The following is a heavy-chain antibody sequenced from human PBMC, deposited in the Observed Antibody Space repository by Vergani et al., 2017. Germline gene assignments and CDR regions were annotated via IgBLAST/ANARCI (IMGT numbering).Heavy chain of an antibody. CDR3: ARAEGYCSGGSCYEYYFDY. J-gene: IGHJ4*02. CDR1: GFTFSSYW. D-gene: IGHD2-15*01. CDR2: IKQDGSEK. Sequence: EVQLVESGGGLVQPGGSLRLSCAASGFTFSSYWMSWVRQAPGKGLEGVANIKQDGSEKYYVDYVKDRFTIARDNAKNSLYLQMNRLRAEDTAVYYCARAEGYCSGGSCYEYYFDYWGQGTLVTVSS. V-gene: IGHV3-7*03.